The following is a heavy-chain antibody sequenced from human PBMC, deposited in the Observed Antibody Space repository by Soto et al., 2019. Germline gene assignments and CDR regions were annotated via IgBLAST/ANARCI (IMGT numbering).Heavy chain of an antibody. D-gene: IGHD3-22*01. J-gene: IGHJ4*02. CDR2: ISGSGGST. CDR3: AEDHTMIGPMCVCWDY. CDR1: GFTFSSYA. V-gene: IGHV3-23*01. Sequence: PGGSLRLSCAASGFTFSSYAMSWVRQAPGKGLEWVSAISGSGGSTYYADSVKGRFTISRDNSKNTLYLQMNSLRAEDTAVYYCAEDHTMIGPMCVCWDYWGQGTLVTVSS.